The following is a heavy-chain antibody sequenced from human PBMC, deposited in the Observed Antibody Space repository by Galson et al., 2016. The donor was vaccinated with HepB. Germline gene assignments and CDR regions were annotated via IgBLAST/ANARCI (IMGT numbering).Heavy chain of an antibody. CDR1: GFTFSTNA. Sequence: SLRLSCAASGFTFSTNAMNWVRQAPGKGLEWVSRISDSGSSTSYADSVKGRFTISRDNSKNTLYLQMNSLRAEDTAIYYCANQHTTGWYSCLTHWGQGTLVTVSS. V-gene: IGHV3-23*01. D-gene: IGHD6-19*01. J-gene: IGHJ4*02. CDR2: ISDSGSST. CDR3: ANQHTTGWYSCLTH.